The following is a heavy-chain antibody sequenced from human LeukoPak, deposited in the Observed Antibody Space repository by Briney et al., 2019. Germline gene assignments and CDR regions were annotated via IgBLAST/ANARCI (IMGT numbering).Heavy chain of an antibody. CDR2: ISGSGGST. Sequence: GGSLRLSCAASGFTFGSYAMSWVRQAPGKGLEWVSGISGSGGSTYYADSVKGRFTISRDNAKRSLYLQMNSLRVEDTAVYYCARDPTSIIPQWEPIDYWGQGTLVTVSS. J-gene: IGHJ4*02. CDR1: GFTFGSYA. V-gene: IGHV3-23*01. D-gene: IGHD1-26*01. CDR3: ARDPTSIIPQWEPIDY.